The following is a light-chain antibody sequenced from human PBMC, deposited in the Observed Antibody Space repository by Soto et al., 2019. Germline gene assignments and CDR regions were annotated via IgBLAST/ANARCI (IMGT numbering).Light chain of an antibody. V-gene: IGKV3-11*01. CDR2: DAS. Sequence: EIVLTQSPATLSLSPGERATLSSRASQRVSSYLAWYQQKPGQAPRLLIYDASNRATGIPARSSGSGSGTDFTLTISSLEPEDFAVYYCQQRSNWPLTFGGGTKVEI. CDR3: QQRSNWPLT. J-gene: IGKJ4*01. CDR1: QRVSSY.